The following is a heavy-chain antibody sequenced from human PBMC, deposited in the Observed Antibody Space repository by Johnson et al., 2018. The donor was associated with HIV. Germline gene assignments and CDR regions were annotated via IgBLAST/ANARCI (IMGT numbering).Heavy chain of an antibody. CDR3: AKDQHGPLVPTVMRDDAFDI. V-gene: IGHV3-23*04. J-gene: IGHJ3*02. D-gene: IGHD5-12*01. CDR2: ISGSGGRP. Sequence: VQLVESGGGLVQPGGSLRLSCAASGFTFSSYAMSWVRQAPGKGLEWVSAISGSGGRPYYADSVKGRFTISRDNSKNTTYLQMNSLGAGDTAVYYCAKDQHGPLVPTVMRDDAFDIWGQGTMVTVSS. CDR1: GFTFSSYA.